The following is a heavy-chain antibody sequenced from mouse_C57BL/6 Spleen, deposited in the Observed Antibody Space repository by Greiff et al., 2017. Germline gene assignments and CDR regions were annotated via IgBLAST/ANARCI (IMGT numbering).Heavy chain of an antibody. D-gene: IGHD1-1*01. J-gene: IGHJ1*03. V-gene: IGHV1-55*01. CDR1: GYTFTSYW. CDR3: ALYYYGSSYRYFDV. Sequence: QVQLQQSGAELVKPGASVKMSCKASGYTFTSYWITWVKQRPGQGLEWIGDIYPGSGSTNYNEKFKSKATLTEDTSSSTAYMPLSSLTSADSAVYYCALYYYGSSYRYFDVWGTGTTVTVSS. CDR2: IYPGSGST.